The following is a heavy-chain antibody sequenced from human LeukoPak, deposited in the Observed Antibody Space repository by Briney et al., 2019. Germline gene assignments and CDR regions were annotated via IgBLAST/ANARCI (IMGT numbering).Heavy chain of an antibody. CDR2: INPNSGGT. CDR1: GYTFTGYY. D-gene: IGHD3-10*01. J-gene: IGHJ5*02. V-gene: IGHV1-2*02. CDR3: ARSARGYYGSGSYVNWFDP. Sequence: ASVKVSCKASGYTFTGYYMHWGRQAPGQGLEWMGWINPNSGGTNDAQKFQGRVTMARDTSISTAYMELSRLRSDDTAVYYCARSARGYYGSGSYVNWFDPWGQGTLVTVSS.